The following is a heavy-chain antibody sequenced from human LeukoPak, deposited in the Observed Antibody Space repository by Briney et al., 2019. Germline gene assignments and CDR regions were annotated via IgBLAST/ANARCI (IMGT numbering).Heavy chain of an antibody. CDR3: TTDPYSGYCSSTSCYRSDY. CDR1: GFTFSSYA. V-gene: IGHV3-15*01. J-gene: IGHJ4*02. Sequence: GGSLRLSCAASGFTFSSYAMSWVRQAPGKGLEWVGRIKSKTDGGTTDYAAPVKGRFTISRDDSKNTLYLQMNSLKTEDTAVYYCTTDPYSGYCSSTSCYRSDYWGQGTLVTVSS. D-gene: IGHD2-2*01. CDR2: IKSKTDGGTT.